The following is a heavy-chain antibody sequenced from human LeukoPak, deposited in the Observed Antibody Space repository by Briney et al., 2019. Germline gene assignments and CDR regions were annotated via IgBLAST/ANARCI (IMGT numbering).Heavy chain of an antibody. Sequence: SETLSLTCTVSGGSISSSSYYWGWIRQPPGKGLEWIGSIYYSGSTYYNPSLKSRVTISVDTSKNQFSLKLSSVTAADTAVYYCARVPGSSMVYAIRRNNWFDPWGQGTLVTVSS. J-gene: IGHJ5*02. CDR2: IYYSGST. V-gene: IGHV4-39*07. CDR3: ARVPGSSMVYAIRRNNWFDP. CDR1: GGSISSSSYY. D-gene: IGHD2-8*01.